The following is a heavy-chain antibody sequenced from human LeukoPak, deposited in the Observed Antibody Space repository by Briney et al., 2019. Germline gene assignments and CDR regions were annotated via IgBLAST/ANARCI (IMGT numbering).Heavy chain of an antibody. D-gene: IGHD2-15*01. V-gene: IGHV3-9*01. Sequence: GGSLRLSCAASGFTFSSYGMHWVRQARGKGLEWVSVISWNSGSIGYADSVKGRFTISRDNSKNTLYLQMNSLRAEDTAVYYCAKDIGDIVVVVAATIYYGMDVWGQGTTVTVSS. CDR3: AKDIGDIVVVVAATIYYGMDV. CDR1: GFTFSSYG. CDR2: ISWNSGSI. J-gene: IGHJ6*02.